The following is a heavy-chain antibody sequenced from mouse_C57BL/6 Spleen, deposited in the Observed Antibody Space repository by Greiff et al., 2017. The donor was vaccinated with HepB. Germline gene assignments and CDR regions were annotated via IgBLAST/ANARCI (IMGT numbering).Heavy chain of an antibody. V-gene: IGHV1-15*01. CDR3: TSSTVVVFDY. J-gene: IGHJ2*01. CDR1: GYTFTDYE. CDR2: IDPETGGT. Sequence: VQLQQSGAELVRPGASVTLSCKASGYTFTDYEMHWVKQTPVHGLEWIGAIDPETGGTAYNQKFKGKAILTADKSSSTAYMELRSLTSEDSAVYYCTSSTVVVFDYWGQGTTLTVSS. D-gene: IGHD1-1*01.